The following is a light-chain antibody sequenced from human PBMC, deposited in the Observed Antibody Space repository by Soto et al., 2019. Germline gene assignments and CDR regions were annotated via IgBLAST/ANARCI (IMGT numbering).Light chain of an antibody. CDR1: QSVSSSY. V-gene: IGKV3-20*01. Sequence: EIVLTQSPGTLSLSPGERATLSCRASQSVSSSYLAWYQQKPGQAPRLLIFGASGRATGVPDRFSGSGSGTDFALTISRLEPEDFAVYYCQQYNNWPPWTFGPGTKVDIK. J-gene: IGKJ3*01. CDR3: QQYNNWPPWT. CDR2: GAS.